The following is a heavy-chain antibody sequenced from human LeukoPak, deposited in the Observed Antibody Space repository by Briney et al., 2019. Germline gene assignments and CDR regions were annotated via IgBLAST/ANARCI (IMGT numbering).Heavy chain of an antibody. V-gene: IGHV3-23*01. J-gene: IGHJ4*02. D-gene: IGHD2-2*01. Sequence: GGSRRLSCAASGFTFSSYAMRWVRQAPGKGREWGAAISGSGGSTYYAHSVKGRSTISTDNSKNTLYLQMNSLRAEDTAVYYCAKDRGYQLPQFYFDYWGQGTLVTVSS. CDR3: AKDRGYQLPQFYFDY. CDR1: GFTFSSYA. CDR2: ISGSGGST.